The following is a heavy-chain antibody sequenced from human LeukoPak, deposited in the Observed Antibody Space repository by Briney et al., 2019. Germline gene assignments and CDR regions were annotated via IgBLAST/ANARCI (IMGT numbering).Heavy chain of an antibody. V-gene: IGHV4-4*07. CDR1: GASVSTYY. Sequence: PSETLSLTCTVSGASVSTYYWTWIRQAAGKGLEWIGRVYTSGSTNYNPSLKSRVSMSVDTSKNQFSLMLNSVTAADTAVYYCARDLGYDSSGYYYWGQGILVTASS. CDR2: VYTSGST. CDR3: ARDLGYDSSGYYY. J-gene: IGHJ4*02. D-gene: IGHD3-22*01.